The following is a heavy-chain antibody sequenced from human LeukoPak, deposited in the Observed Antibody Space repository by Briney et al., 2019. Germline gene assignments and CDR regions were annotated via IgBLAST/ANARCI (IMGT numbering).Heavy chain of an antibody. J-gene: IGHJ4*02. D-gene: IGHD6-13*01. CDR2: ISSSSSYI. V-gene: IGHV3-21*01. CDR3: ARDDGAAAGTFDY. CDR1: GFTFSSYS. Sequence: GGSLRLSCAASGFTFSSYSMNWVRQAPGKGLEWVSSISSSSSYIYYADSVKGRFTISRDNAKNSLYLQMNSLRAEDTAVYYCARDDGAAAGTFDYWGQGTLVTVFS.